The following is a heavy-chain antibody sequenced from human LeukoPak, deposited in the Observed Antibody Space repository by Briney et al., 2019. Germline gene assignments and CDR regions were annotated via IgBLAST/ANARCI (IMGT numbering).Heavy chain of an antibody. CDR2: IYYSGST. CDR1: GYSISSSNW. Sequence: PSETLSLTCAVSGYSISSSNWWGWIRQPPGKGLEWIGYIYYSGSTNYNPSLKSRVTMSVDTSKNQFSLKLSSVTALDTAVYYCARNVLAPYCSSTSCYGYYYYYMDVWGKGTAVTVSS. D-gene: IGHD2-2*01. J-gene: IGHJ6*03. CDR3: ARNVLAPYCSSTSCYGYYYYYMDV. V-gene: IGHV4-28*06.